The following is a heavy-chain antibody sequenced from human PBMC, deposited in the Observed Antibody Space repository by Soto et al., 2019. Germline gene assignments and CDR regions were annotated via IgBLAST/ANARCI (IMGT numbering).Heavy chain of an antibody. J-gene: IGHJ3*02. CDR2: ISSSSSTI. CDR1: GFTFSSYS. Sequence: LRLSCAASGFTFSSYSMNWARQAPGKGLEWVSYISSSSSTIYYADSVKGRFTISRDNAKNSLYLQMNSLRDEDTAVYYCARDSLLLLWFGELGAFDIWGQGTMVTVSS. V-gene: IGHV3-48*02. D-gene: IGHD3-10*01. CDR3: ARDSLLLLWFGELGAFDI.